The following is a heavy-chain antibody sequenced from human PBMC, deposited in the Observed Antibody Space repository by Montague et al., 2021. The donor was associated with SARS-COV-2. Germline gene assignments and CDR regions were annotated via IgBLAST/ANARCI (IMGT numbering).Heavy chain of an antibody. J-gene: IGHJ3*02. D-gene: IGHD5-18*01. V-gene: IGHV3-30*04. Sequence: LSLTCAASGFTFSSHAMHWVRQAPGKGLEWVAVISYDGFNKYYADSVKGRFTNSSDNSKNTLSLQMNSLRTEDTAVYYCARGGGYRDAFDIWGQGTMVTVSS. CDR3: ARGGGYRDAFDI. CDR1: GFTFSSHA. CDR2: ISYDGFNK.